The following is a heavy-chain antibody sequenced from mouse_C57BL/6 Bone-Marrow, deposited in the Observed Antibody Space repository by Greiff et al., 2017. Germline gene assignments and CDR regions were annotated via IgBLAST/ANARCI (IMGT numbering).Heavy chain of an antibody. V-gene: IGHV14-4*01. J-gene: IGHJ3*01. D-gene: IGHD2-4*01. CDR3: TTRYDYLGFAY. CDR2: IDPENGDT. Sequence: VQLKESGAELVRPGASVKLSCTASGFNIKDDYMHWVKQRPEQGLEWIGWIDPENGDTEYASKFQGKATITADTSSNTAYLQLSSLTSEDTAVYYCTTRYDYLGFAYWGQGTLVTVSA. CDR1: GFNIKDDY.